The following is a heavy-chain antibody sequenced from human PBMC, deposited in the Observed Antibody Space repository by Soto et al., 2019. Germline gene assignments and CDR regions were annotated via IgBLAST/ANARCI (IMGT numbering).Heavy chain of an antibody. D-gene: IGHD3-22*01. CDR2: IHPGDSDS. J-gene: IGHJ4*01. CDR1: GYSFNNNW. CDR3: ARRDSSGFPDY. Sequence: GESLKISCKGSGYSFNNNWIGWVRQMPGKGLEWMGIIHPGDSDSRYSPSFQGQVTMSVDKSINTAYLQWSSLKASDTAMYYCARRDSSGFPDYGGHGTLVTVSS. V-gene: IGHV5-51*01.